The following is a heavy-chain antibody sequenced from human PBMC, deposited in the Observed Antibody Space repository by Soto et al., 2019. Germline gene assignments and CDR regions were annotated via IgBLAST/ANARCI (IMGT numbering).Heavy chain of an antibody. CDR3: ARDRGNPYLDY. V-gene: IGHV3-30-3*01. D-gene: IGHD4-4*01. CDR1: GFTFSSYA. J-gene: IGHJ4*02. Sequence: GGSLRLSCAASGFTFSSYAMHWVRQAPGKGLEWVAVISYDGSNKYYADSVKGRFTISRDNSKNTLYLQMNSLRAEDTAVYYCARDRGNPYLDYWGQGTLVTVSS. CDR2: ISYDGSNK.